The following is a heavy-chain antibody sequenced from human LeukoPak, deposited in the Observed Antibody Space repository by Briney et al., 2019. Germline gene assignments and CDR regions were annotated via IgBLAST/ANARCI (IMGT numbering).Heavy chain of an antibody. D-gene: IGHD5-24*01. CDR2: MNPNSGNT. Sequence: ASVKVSCKASGYTFTSYDINWVRQATGQGLEWMGWMNPNSGNTGYAQKFQGRVTMTRNTSISTAYMELSSLRSEDTAVYYCARGEGWMATIKGVAFDIWGQRTMVTVSS. CDR1: GYTFTSYD. CDR3: ARGEGWMATIKGVAFDI. V-gene: IGHV1-8*01. J-gene: IGHJ3*02.